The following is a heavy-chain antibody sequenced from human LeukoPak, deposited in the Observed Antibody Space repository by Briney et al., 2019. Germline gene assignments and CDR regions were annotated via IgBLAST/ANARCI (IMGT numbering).Heavy chain of an antibody. D-gene: IGHD6-13*01. CDR2: ISWNSGSI. CDR3: AKDLAAAGHDAFDI. CDR1: GFTFDDYA. V-gene: IGHV3-9*01. J-gene: IGHJ3*02. Sequence: PGRSLRLSCAASGFTFDDYAMHWVRQAPGKGLEWVSGISWNSGSIGYADSEKGRFTISRDNAKNSLYLQMNSLRAEDTALYYCAKDLAAAGHDAFDIWGQGTMVTVSS.